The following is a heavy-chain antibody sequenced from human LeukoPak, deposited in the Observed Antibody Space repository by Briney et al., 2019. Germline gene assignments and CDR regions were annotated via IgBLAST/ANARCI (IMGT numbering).Heavy chain of an antibody. D-gene: IGHD3-10*01. CDR1: GFTFDDYA. J-gene: IGHJ4*02. CDR3: AKHSSGGSASYIFDY. Sequence: PGGSLRLSCAASGFTFDDYAMHWVRQAPGKGLEWVSGTSWNSGSIGYADSVKGRFTISRDNAKNSLYLQMNSLRAEDTALYYCAKHSSGGSASYIFDYWGQGTLVTVSS. V-gene: IGHV3-9*01. CDR2: TSWNSGSI.